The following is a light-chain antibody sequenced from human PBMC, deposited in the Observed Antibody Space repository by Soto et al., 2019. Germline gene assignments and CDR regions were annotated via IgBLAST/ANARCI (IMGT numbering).Light chain of an antibody. J-gene: IGLJ2*01. CDR1: SSNIGKDY. Sequence: QSVLTQPPSVSAAAGQKVTISCSGSSSNIGKDYVSWYQHLPGTAPKLLIYDNNKRPSGIPDRFSGSKSGTSATLGITGLQTGDEGEYYCATWDISLSAVIFGGGTKLTVL. CDR2: DNN. V-gene: IGLV1-51*01. CDR3: ATWDISLSAVI.